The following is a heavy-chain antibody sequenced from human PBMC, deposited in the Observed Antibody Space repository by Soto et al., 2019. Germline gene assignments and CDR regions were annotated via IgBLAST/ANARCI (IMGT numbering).Heavy chain of an antibody. J-gene: IGHJ6*02. CDR1: GYTFTGYD. CDR2: MNPNNGNT. Sequence: ASVKVSCKASGYTFTGYDINWVRQATGQGLEWMGWMNPNNGNTGYAQKFQGRVTMTRDTSISTAYMELSSLRSEDTAVYYCARASLVLSRMDVWGQGTTVTVSS. D-gene: IGHD2-2*01. CDR3: ARASLVLSRMDV. V-gene: IGHV1-8*01.